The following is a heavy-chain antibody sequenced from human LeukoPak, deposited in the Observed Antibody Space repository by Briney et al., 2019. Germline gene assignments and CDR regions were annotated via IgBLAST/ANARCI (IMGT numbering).Heavy chain of an antibody. J-gene: IGHJ4*02. D-gene: IGHD2-15*01. CDR3: ARGGVVAATQLDY. V-gene: IGHV3-30*02. CDR2: IRFDGSNN. CDR1: GFTFNSYG. Sequence: GGSLRLSCAASGFTFNSYGIHWVRQAPGKGLEWVAFIRFDGSNNYYADSVKGRFTISRDNSKNTLYLQMNSLRAEDTAVYYCARGGVVAATQLDYWGQGTLVTVSS.